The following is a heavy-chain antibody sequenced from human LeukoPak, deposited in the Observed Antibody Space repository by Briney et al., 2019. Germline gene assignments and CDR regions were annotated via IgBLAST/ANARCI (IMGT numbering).Heavy chain of an antibody. Sequence: PGGSLRLSCAASGFTFSTYAMSWVRQAPGKGLEWVSVIYSGGSTYYADSVKGRFTISRDNSKNTLYLQMNSLRAEDTAVYYCARGPTYYYDSSGYYYDDYWGQGTLVTVSS. CDR2: IYSGGST. CDR3: ARGPTYYYDSSGYYYDDY. V-gene: IGHV3-53*01. J-gene: IGHJ4*02. CDR1: GFTFSTYA. D-gene: IGHD3-22*01.